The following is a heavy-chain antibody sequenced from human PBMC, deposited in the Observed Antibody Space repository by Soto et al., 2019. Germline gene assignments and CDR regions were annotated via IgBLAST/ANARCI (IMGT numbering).Heavy chain of an antibody. V-gene: IGHV3-48*01. D-gene: IGHD6-13*01. CDR3: ARVGQQLANDY. CDR2: ISSSSSTI. CDR1: GFTFSSYS. J-gene: IGHJ4*02. Sequence: GGSLRLSCAASGFTFSSYSMNWVRQAPGKGLEWVSYISSSSSTIYYADSVKGRFTISRDNAKNSLYLQMNSLRAEDTAVYYCARVGQQLANDYWGQGTLVTVSS.